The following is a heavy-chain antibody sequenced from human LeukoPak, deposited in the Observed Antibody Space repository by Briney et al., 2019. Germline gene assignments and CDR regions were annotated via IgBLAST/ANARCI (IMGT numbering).Heavy chain of an antibody. J-gene: IGHJ3*02. CDR3: ARAPKNDAYDI. CDR1: GYTFTGYY. CDR2: INPNSGGT. Sequence: ASVKVSCKASGYTFTGYYIHWVRQAPGQGLEWMGWINPNSGGTHYAQKFQGRVTMTRDTSISTASMDLSRLRSDDTAVYYCARAPKNDAYDIWGRGTMVTVSS. V-gene: IGHV1-2*02.